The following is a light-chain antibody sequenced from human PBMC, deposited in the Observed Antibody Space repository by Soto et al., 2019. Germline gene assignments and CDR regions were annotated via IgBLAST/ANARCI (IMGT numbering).Light chain of an antibody. CDR3: MQALETQYT. Sequence: EIVMTQSPPSLTVTPGEPASISCRSSQRLLHRNGNIFLDWYLQRPGQSPQLLIYLGYNRASGVPDRVSGSEAGTDFALKISRVEAEDVGVYYCMQALETQYTFGQGTKLEIK. CDR1: QRLLHRNGNIF. J-gene: IGKJ2*01. V-gene: IGKV2-28*01. CDR2: LGY.